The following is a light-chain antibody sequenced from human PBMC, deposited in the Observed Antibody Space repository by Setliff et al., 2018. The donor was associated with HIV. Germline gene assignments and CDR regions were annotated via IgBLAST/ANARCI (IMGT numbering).Light chain of an antibody. V-gene: IGLV2-23*02. CDR2: EVT. J-gene: IGLJ1*01. Sequence: QSALTQPASVSGSPGQSITISCTGNGSDIGTYDLVSWYQQFPGKAPKLIISEVTKRPSGISARFSGSKSGNTASLTISGLRAEDDADYFCCSYAGSTTFDVFGTGTKVTVL. CDR3: CSYAGSTTFDV. CDR1: GSDIGTYDL.